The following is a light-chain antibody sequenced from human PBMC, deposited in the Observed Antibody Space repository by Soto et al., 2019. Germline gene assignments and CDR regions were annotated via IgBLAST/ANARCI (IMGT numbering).Light chain of an antibody. V-gene: IGLV2-11*01. CDR1: SSDVGAYNY. CDR2: DVT. J-gene: IGLJ2*01. CDR3: CSFAGL. Sequence: QSALTQPRSVSGSPGQSVAISCTGTSSDVGAYNYVSWYQQYPGKAPKLIIYDVTKRPSGVPDRFSGSKSGNTASLTISGLQAEDEADYYCCSFAGLFGGGTQLTVL.